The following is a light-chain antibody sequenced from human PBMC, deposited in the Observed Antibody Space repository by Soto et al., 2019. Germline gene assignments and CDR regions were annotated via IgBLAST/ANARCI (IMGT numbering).Light chain of an antibody. J-gene: IGKJ4*01. V-gene: IGKV1D-8*03. CDR2: DVS. CDR1: QGIRTH. Sequence: VIWVTQSPSVLSASAGDRVTITCRMRQGIRTHLAWYQQKPGKAHELLINDVSTLESGVPSRFRGSGSGTDFSLPISSLQSDAFATYYCPHRNPLTFGRATNVDSK. CDR3: PHRNPLT.